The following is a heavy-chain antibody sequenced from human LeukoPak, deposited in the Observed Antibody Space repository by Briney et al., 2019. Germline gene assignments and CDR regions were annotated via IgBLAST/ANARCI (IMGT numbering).Heavy chain of an antibody. CDR1: GFTFSVYW. V-gene: IGHV3-74*01. D-gene: IGHD4-17*01. J-gene: IGHJ4*02. CDR2: INSAGSST. Sequence: GGSLRLSCAASGFTFSVYWMHWVRQVPGKGLAWVSRINSAGSSTIYADSVKGRFTISRDNAKNTLYLQMNSLRAEDTAVYFCAKYGDRDYYFDYWGQGTLVTVSS. CDR3: AKYGDRDYYFDY.